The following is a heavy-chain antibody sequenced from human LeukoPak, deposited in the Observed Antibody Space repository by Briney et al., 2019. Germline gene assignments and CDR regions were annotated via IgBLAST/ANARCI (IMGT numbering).Heavy chain of an antibody. V-gene: IGHV4-34*01. J-gene: IGHJ5*02. CDR3: ARGGRGCTNGVCYRIGGWFDP. CDR1: GGSFSGYY. CDR2: INHSGRT. Sequence: SETLSLTCAVYGGSFSGYYWSWIRQPPGKGLEWIGEINHSGRTNYNPSLKSRVTISVDTSKNQFSLKLSSVTAADTAVYYRARGGRGCTNGVCYRIGGWFDPWGQGTLVTVSS. D-gene: IGHD2-8*01.